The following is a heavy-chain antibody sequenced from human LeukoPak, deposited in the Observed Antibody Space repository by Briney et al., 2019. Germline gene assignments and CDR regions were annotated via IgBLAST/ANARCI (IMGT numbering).Heavy chain of an antibody. V-gene: IGHV1-8*03. Sequence: GASVKVSCKASGYTFTSYDINWVRQATGQGLEWMGWMNPNSGNTGYAQKFQGRVTITRNTSIRTAYMELSSLRSEDTAVYYCARPASIAARRRGFYYYYMDVWGKGTTVTVSS. CDR1: GYTFTSYD. CDR2: MNPNSGNT. CDR3: ARPASIAARRRGFYYYYMDV. D-gene: IGHD6-6*01. J-gene: IGHJ6*03.